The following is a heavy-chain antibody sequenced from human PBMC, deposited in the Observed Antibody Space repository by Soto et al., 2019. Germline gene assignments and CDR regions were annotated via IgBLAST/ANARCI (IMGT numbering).Heavy chain of an antibody. J-gene: IGHJ1*01. CDR1: GYTFTNYY. D-gene: IGHD3-22*01. CDR3: AGGSGDSGGYYYAEYFQH. CDR2: INPSGGAT. Sequence: QVQLVQSGAEVKKPGASVKVSCKASGYTFTNYYMHWVRQAPGQGLEWMGIINPSGGATDYAPKFQGGVDVTRDTSTRTSYMELGSLRSEDTAVYYCAGGSGDSGGYYYAEYFQHWGQGTLVTVSS. V-gene: IGHV1-46*01.